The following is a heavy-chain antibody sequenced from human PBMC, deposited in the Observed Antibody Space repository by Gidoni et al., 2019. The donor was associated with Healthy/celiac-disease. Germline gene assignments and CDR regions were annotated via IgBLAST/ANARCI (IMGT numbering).Heavy chain of an antibody. V-gene: IGHV1-69*04. CDR3: ARGRTGTPPNYYYYGMDV. J-gene: IGHJ6*02. CDR2: IIPILGIA. Sequence: QVQLVQSGAEVKKPGSSVKVSCQPSGGTFSSYAISWVRQAPGQGLEWMGRIIPILGIANYAQKFQGRVTITADKSTSTAYMELSSLRAEDTAVYYCARGRTGTPPNYYYYGMDVWGQGTTVTVSS. CDR1: GGTFSSYA. D-gene: IGHD1-1*01.